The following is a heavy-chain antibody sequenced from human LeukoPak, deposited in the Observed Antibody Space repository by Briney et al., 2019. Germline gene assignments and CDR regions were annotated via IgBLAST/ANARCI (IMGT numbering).Heavy chain of an antibody. D-gene: IGHD4-11*01. CDR1: GGSFSGYY. CDR2: INHSGST. J-gene: IGHJ4*02. V-gene: IGHV4-34*01. CDR3: ARRARSNPPDY. Sequence: SETLSLTCAVYGGSFSGYYWSWIRQPPGKGLEWIGEINHSGSTNCNPSLKSRVTISVDTSKNQFSLKLSSVTAADTAVYYCARRARSNPPDYWGQGTLVTVSS.